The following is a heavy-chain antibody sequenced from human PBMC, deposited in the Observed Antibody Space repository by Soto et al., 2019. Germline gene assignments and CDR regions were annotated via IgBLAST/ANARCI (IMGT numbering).Heavy chain of an antibody. V-gene: IGHV3-30*04. CDR1: GFIFSGYA. CDR3: AKETNDYEINF. D-gene: IGHD4-17*01. Sequence: QVQLVESGGGVVQPGGSLRLSCAASGFIFSGYAMHWVRQAPGKGLEWVAVISYDGKTQYYADSVKGRFTVSRDNSNNILYVEMNNLRDEDTAMYYCAKETNDYEINFWGQGTMVTVSP. CDR2: ISYDGKTQ. J-gene: IGHJ4*02.